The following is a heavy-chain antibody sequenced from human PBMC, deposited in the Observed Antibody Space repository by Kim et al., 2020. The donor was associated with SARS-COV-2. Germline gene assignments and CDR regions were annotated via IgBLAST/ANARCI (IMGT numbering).Heavy chain of an antibody. CDR3: AKARSGWGPFDI. J-gene: IGHJ3*02. V-gene: IGHV3-23*01. D-gene: IGHD6-19*01. Sequence: YAHSVKGRSTIARDNPNNGLYLQMNSLSAEDTALYSCAKARSGWGPFDIWGQGTMVTVSS.